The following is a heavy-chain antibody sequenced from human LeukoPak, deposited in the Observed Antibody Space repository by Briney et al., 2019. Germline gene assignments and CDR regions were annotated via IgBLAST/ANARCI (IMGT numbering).Heavy chain of an antibody. CDR3: ARPGSGFDWYFDS. D-gene: IGHD5-12*01. J-gene: IGHJ4*02. CDR1: GYTFTNYW. V-gene: IGHV5-51*01. Sequence: GESLKISCKGSGYTFTNYWIGWVRQMPGKGLEWMGIIYPGDSNTRYSPSFQGQVTISADRSISTAYLQWSSLKASDTAMYYCARPGSGFDWYFDSWGQGTLVTVSS. CDR2: IYPGDSNT.